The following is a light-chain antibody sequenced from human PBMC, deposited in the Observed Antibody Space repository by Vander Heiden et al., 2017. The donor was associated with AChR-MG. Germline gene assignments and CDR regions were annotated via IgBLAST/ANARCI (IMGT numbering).Light chain of an antibody. CDR2: AAS. V-gene: IGKV1-39*01. CDR1: QNISRH. Sequence: DIQMTQPPSSLSASVGDRATITCRTSQNISRHLNWYQHKSGKAPNLLIYAASTLQRGVPSGFSGSGSGTDFTLTIRSLRTEDFATYFCQQTYSVPWTFGQGTKVDI. J-gene: IGKJ1*01. CDR3: QQTYSVPWT.